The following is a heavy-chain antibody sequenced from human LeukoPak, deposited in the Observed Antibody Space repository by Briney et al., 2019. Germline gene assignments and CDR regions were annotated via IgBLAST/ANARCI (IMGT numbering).Heavy chain of an antibody. V-gene: IGHV3-7*05. J-gene: IGHJ4*02. Sequence: PGGSLRLSCAASGLTVSSTYMSWVRQAPGKGLAWVANINQDGSEKYYVDSVKGRFTISRDNAKNSLYLQMSSLRAEDTAVYFCVRDLDCWGQGTLVTVSS. CDR2: INQDGSEK. CDR3: VRDLDC. CDR1: GLTVSSTY.